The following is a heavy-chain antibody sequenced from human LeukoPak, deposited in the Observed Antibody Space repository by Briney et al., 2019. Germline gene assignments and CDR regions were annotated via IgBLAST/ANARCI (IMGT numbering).Heavy chain of an antibody. CDR2: ISSSGSTI. D-gene: IGHD3-9*01. V-gene: IGHV3-11*01. J-gene: IGHJ4*02. CDR3: TSILLRYFAWLTPGDDY. Sequence: GGSLRLSCAASGFTFSDYYMSWIRQAPGKGLEWVSYISSSGSTIYYADSVKGRFTISRDNAKNSLYLQMNSLRAEDTAVYYCTSILLRYFAWLTPGDDYWGQGPLVTVSS. CDR1: GFTFSDYY.